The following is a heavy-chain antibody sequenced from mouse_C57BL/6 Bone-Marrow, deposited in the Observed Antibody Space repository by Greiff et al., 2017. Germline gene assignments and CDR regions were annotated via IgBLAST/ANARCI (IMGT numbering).Heavy chain of an antibody. Sequence: EVQLVESGGGLVQPGGSMKLSCAASGFTFSDAWMDWVRQSPEKGLEWVAEIRNKANNHATYCAESVKGRFTIARDDSKSSVYLQMNSVRAEDTGIYYCTRGDVDWYFDVWGTGTTVTVSS. CDR1: GFTFSDAW. D-gene: IGHD3-3*01. CDR3: TRGDVDWYFDV. V-gene: IGHV6-6*01. CDR2: IRNKANNHAT. J-gene: IGHJ1*03.